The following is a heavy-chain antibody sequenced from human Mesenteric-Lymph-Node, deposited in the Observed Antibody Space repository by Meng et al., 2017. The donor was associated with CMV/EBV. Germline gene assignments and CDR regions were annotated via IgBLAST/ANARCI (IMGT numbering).Heavy chain of an antibody. CDR3: AKDEEGWGSHFDY. D-gene: IGHD2-21*01. Sequence: ETLSLTCAVYGGSFSGYYWSWIRQPPGKGLEWVSAIYSGGYTTYYADSVKGRFTISRDDSKNTLYLQMYSLRPEDTAHYYCAKDEEGWGSHFDYWGQGTLVTVSS. CDR1: GGSFSGYY. CDR2: IYSGGYTT. V-gene: IGHV3-23*03. J-gene: IGHJ4*02.